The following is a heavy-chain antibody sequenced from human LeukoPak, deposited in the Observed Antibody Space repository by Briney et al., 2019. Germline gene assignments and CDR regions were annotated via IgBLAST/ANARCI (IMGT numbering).Heavy chain of an antibody. CDR1: GFTFTDYA. CDR3: AKDNFGLVPYCFDS. D-gene: IGHD2-21*01. CDR2: IGGGGFNT. Sequence: GGSLRLSCVASGFTFTDYAMSCVRQAPGKGRECVSSIGGGGFNTHYADSVKGRFSISRDTSTNTLYLEMNSLRADDSALYYCAKDNFGLVPYCFDSWGQGTLVTVSS. V-gene: IGHV3-23*01. J-gene: IGHJ4*02.